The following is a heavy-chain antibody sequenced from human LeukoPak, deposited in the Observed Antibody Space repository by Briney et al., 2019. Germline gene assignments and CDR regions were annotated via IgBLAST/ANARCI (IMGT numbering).Heavy chain of an antibody. Sequence: ALVKVSCKASGYTFTSYSVHWVRQAPGQGLDWMGIINPSGGSTSYAQKFQGRVTMTRDTSTSTVYMQLSSLRSEDTAVYYCARAISPVAYYGMDVWGQGTTVTVSS. V-gene: IGHV1-46*01. D-gene: IGHD3-3*01. J-gene: IGHJ6*02. CDR1: GYTFTSYS. CDR3: ARAISPVAYYGMDV. CDR2: INPSGGST.